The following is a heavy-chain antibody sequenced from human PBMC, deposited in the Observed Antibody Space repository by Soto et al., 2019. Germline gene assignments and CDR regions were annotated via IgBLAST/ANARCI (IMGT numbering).Heavy chain of an antibody. V-gene: IGHV1-18*01. CDR3: ARALPPVAS. CDR1: GYTFSSYH. CDR2: IRAYKGNT. Sequence: QIQLVQSGAEVKKPGASVKVSCKASGYTFSSYHITWVRQAPGQGLEWMGWIRAYKGNTNYAQNLQGTVTTTTDPATSTPYMALRSLRSDDTAVYYSARALPPVASWAQGPLVTVSS. J-gene: IGHJ4*02.